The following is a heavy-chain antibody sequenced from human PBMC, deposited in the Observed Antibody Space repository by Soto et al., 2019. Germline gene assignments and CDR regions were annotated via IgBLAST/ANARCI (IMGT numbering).Heavy chain of an antibody. CDR1: GGSISSYY. D-gene: IGHD6-13*01. Sequence: SETLSLTCTVSGGSISSYYWSWIRQPPGKGLEWIGYIYYSGSTNYNPSLKSRVTISVDTSKNQFSLKLSSVTAADTAMYYCASRGAPSSSWYSGAFDIWGQGTMVTVSS. V-gene: IGHV4-59*01. CDR3: ASRGAPSSSWYSGAFDI. J-gene: IGHJ3*02. CDR2: IYYSGST.